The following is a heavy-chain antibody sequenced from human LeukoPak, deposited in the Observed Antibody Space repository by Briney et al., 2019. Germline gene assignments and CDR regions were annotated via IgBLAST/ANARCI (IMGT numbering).Heavy chain of an antibody. V-gene: IGHV4-59*08. Sequence: SETLSLTCTVSDGSITSYYWTWIRQPPGKGLEWIGYLYYTGSTNYNPSLKSRVAMPVDTSNNQFSLKLSSVTAADTAVYYCARLVAADYFDYWGQGALVTVSS. CDR1: DGSITSYY. CDR3: ARLVAADYFDY. D-gene: IGHD2-15*01. J-gene: IGHJ4*02. CDR2: LYYTGST.